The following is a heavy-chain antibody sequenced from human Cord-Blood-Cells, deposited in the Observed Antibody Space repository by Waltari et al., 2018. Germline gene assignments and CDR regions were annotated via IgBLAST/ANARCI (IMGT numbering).Heavy chain of an antibody. CDR3: ATNIVVVPAAKNSDY. D-gene: IGHD2-2*01. J-gene: IGHJ4*02. CDR1: GGSISSSSYY. V-gene: IGHV4-39*01. CDR2: IYYSVST. Sequence: QLQLQESGPGLVKPSETLSLTCTVSGGSISSSSYYWGWIRQPPGKGLEWIGSIYYSVSTDYNPSLKSRGTISVDTSKSQFSLKLSSVTAADTAVYYCATNIVVVPAAKNSDYWGQGTLVTVSS.